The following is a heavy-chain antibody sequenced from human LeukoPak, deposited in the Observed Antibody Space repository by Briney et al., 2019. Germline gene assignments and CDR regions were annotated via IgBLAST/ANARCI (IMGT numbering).Heavy chain of an antibody. CDR1: GGSFSGYY. Sequence: SEPLSLTCAVYGGSFSGYYWSWIRQPPGKGLEWIGEINHSGSTNYNPSLKSRVTISVDTSKNQFSLKLSSVTAADTAVYYCAGGRGSLVSITDYWGQGTLVTVSS. V-gene: IGHV4-34*01. D-gene: IGHD3-10*01. CDR2: INHSGST. CDR3: AGGRGSLVSITDY. J-gene: IGHJ4*02.